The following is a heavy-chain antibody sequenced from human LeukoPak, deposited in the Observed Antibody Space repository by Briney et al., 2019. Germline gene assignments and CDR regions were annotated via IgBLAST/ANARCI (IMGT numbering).Heavy chain of an antibody. Sequence: GGSLRLSCAASGFTFTTYWMSWVRQLPGKGLEWVANINQDGTEKYYVDSVKGRFTISRDNAKNSLDLQMNSLRVEDTAIYYCVKVAKYYYGSETYYFFEHWGQGTPVTASS. J-gene: IGHJ4*02. V-gene: IGHV3-7*01. CDR1: GFTFTTYW. CDR3: VKVAKYYYGSETYYFFEH. D-gene: IGHD3-10*01. CDR2: INQDGTEK.